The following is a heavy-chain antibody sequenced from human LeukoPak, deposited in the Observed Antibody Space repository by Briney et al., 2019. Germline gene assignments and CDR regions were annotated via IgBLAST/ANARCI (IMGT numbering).Heavy chain of an antibody. J-gene: IGHJ4*02. CDR2: IYYSGST. D-gene: IGHD3-22*01. V-gene: IGHV4-30-4*01. CDR1: GGSISSGDYY. Sequence: SQTLSLTCTVSGGSISSGDYYWSWIRQPPGKGLEWVGHIYYSGSTYYNPSLKSRVTISVDTSKNHFSLKLSSVTAADTAVYYCARETPYYYDSSGNFDYWGQGTLVTVSS. CDR3: ARETPYYYDSSGNFDY.